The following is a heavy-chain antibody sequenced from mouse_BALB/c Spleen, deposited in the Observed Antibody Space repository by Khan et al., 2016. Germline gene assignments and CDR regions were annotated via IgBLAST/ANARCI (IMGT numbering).Heavy chain of an antibody. Sequence: VQLQQSGPELVKPGASVKMSCKASGYTFTSYIMTWVKQKPGQGLEWVGYINPYNDGTKYNEKFKGKATLTSDKSSSTACMEISSLTSVDFAVNYCARKKYYVSSIYWYFDVWGAGTTVTVSS. CDR1: GYTFTSYI. CDR3: ARKKYYVSSIYWYFDV. D-gene: IGHD1-1*01. CDR2: INPYNDGT. J-gene: IGHJ1*01. V-gene: IGHV1S136*01.